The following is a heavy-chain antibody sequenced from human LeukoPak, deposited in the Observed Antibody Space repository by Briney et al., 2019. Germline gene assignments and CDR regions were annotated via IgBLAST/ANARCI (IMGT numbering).Heavy chain of an antibody. CDR2: IIPIFGTA. V-gene: IGHV1-69*13. J-gene: IGHJ3*02. D-gene: IGHD1-26*01. CDR3: ARAPKWEGDAFDI. Sequence: ASVTVSCKASGGTFSSYAISWVRQAPGQGLEWMGGIIPIFGTANYAQKFQGRVTITADESTSTAYMELSSLRSEDTAVYYCARAPKWEGDAFDIWGQGTMVTVSS. CDR1: GGTFSSYA.